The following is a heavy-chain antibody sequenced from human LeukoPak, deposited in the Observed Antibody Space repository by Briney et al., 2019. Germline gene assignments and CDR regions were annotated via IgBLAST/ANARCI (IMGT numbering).Heavy chain of an antibody. Sequence: RSLRLCCAASGFTFSSYAMHWVRQAPGKGLEWVAVISYDGSNKYYSDSVKGRFTISRDNSKNTLYLQMNSLRAEDTAVYYCLGSGSYYNHFDYWGQETLVTVSS. CDR3: LGSGSYYNHFDY. J-gene: IGHJ4*02. CDR2: ISYDGSNK. V-gene: IGHV3-30*04. CDR1: GFTFSSYA. D-gene: IGHD3-10*01.